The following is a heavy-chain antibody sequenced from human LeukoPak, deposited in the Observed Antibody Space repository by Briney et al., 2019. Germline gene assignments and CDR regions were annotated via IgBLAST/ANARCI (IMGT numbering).Heavy chain of an antibody. CDR1: GFTFSSYA. CDR3: ARANEAVTTWRYYYGMDV. CDR2: ISYDGGNK. J-gene: IGHJ6*02. D-gene: IGHD4-17*01. Sequence: PGGSLRLSCAASGFTFSSYAMLWVRQAPGKGLEWVAVISYDGGNKYYADSVKGRFTISRDHSKNTLYLQMNSLRAEDTAVYYCARANEAVTTWRYYYGMDVWGQGTTVTVSS. V-gene: IGHV3-30-3*01.